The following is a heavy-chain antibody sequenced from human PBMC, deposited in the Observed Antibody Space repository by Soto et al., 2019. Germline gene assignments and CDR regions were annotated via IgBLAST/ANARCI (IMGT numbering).Heavy chain of an antibody. CDR1: GGSISSYY. CDR3: AGSYYDFWSGYYHYYMDV. Sequence: SETLSLTCTVSGGSISSYYWSWIRQPPGEGLEWIGYIYYSGSTNYNPSLKSRVTISVDTSKNQFSLKLSSVTAADTAVYYCAGSYYDFWSGYYHYYMDVWGKGTTVTVSS. V-gene: IGHV4-59*01. D-gene: IGHD3-3*01. CDR2: IYYSGST. J-gene: IGHJ6*03.